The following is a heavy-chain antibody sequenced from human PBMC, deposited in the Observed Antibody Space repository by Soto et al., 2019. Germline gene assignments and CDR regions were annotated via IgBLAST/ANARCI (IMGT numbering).Heavy chain of an antibody. J-gene: IGHJ6*02. V-gene: IGHV3-30*18. CDR3: AKDYMAATSLHSYGMDV. CDR2: ISYDGSNK. D-gene: IGHD6-13*01. CDR1: GFSFSRYG. Sequence: TGGSLRLSCAVSGFSFSRYGINWVRQAPGKGLEWVAVISYDGSNKYYADSVKGRFTISRDITRSTVYLQMNSLRGDDTAVYHCAKDYMAATSLHSYGMDVWGQGTTVTVSS.